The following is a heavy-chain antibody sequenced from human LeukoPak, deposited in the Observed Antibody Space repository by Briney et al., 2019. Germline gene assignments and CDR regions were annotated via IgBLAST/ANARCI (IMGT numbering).Heavy chain of an antibody. CDR3: ARSLGSFDY. CDR1: GYSVSSGYH. V-gene: IGHV4-38-2*01. CDR2: VYRSGTT. Sequence: SETLSLTCVVSGYSVSSGYHWGWIRQPPGKGLEWIGSVYRSGTTYYDPSLKSRVTISVDTSKNQFSLKLSSVTAADTAVYYCARSLGSFDYWGQGTLVTVSS. J-gene: IGHJ4*02. D-gene: IGHD7-27*01.